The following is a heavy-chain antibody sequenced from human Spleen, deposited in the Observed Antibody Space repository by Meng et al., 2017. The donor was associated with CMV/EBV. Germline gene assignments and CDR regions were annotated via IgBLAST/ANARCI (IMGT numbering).Heavy chain of an antibody. V-gene: IGHV3-53*01. J-gene: IGHJ4*02. CDR3: VRVEGAGTAPFDH. Sequence: CAASGITATRDYVSWVSRAQGKGLEWVSLIYSGGTTYYAASVKGRFTISRDNSKNTLYLQMNSLRAEDTAVYYCVRVEGAGTAPFDHWGQGTLVTVSS. D-gene: IGHD6-19*01. CDR1: GITATRDY. CDR2: IYSGGTT.